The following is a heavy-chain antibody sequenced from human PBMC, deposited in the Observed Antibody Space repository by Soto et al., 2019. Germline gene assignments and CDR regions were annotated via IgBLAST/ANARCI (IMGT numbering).Heavy chain of an antibody. CDR3: AKDRYLDHDSRGYLFDN. Sequence: EVQLLESGGDLIHPGGSLRLSCAASGFTFNIYAMTWVRQAPGKGLAWVSAISRYGDITYYADSVEGRFSISRDNSKNTLYLQMNSLRAEDTAVYYCAKDRYLDHDSRGYLFDNWGQGTLVTVSS. CDR1: GFTFNIYA. V-gene: IGHV3-23*01. D-gene: IGHD3-22*01. CDR2: ISRYGDIT. J-gene: IGHJ4*02.